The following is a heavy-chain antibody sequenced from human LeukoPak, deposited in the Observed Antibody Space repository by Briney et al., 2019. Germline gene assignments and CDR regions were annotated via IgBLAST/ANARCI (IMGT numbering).Heavy chain of an antibody. CDR1: GFSLTTHGVG. CDR3: AHRTTTTAGAFDI. Sequence: SGPTLVKPTQTLTLTCTFSGFSLTTHGVGVGWIRQPPGGGLEWLAVVYWTDDERYRPSLQSRLSITKDTSKDQVLLTMTDMDPVDTGTYYCAHRTTTTAGAFDIWGQGTMVTVSS. V-gene: IGHV2-5*01. CDR2: VYWTDDE. D-gene: IGHD1-1*01. J-gene: IGHJ3*02.